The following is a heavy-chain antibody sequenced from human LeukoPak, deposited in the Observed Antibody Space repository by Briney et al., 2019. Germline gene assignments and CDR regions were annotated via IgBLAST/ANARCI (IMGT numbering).Heavy chain of an antibody. D-gene: IGHD5-12*01. V-gene: IGHV3-30*18. J-gene: IGHJ4*02. CDR2: ISNDGSNK. Sequence: GSLRLSCAASGFTFSSYGMQWFRQAPDKGLEWVAAISNDGSNKYYADSVKGRFTMSRDNSKNTLYLQMNSLRAEDTAVYYCAKVDIVATIDAGRLVDYWGQGTLVTVSS. CDR3: AKVDIVATIDAGRLVDY. CDR1: GFTFSSYG.